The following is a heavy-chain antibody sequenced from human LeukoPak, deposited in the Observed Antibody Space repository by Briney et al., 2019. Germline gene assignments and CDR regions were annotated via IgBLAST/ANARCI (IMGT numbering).Heavy chain of an antibody. V-gene: IGHV3-33*01. Sequence: GRSLRLSCAASGFASSIHGIHWVCQAPGKGLECVAHVWIGGTNKYYADTVKGRFTISRDNSKNTLNLQMNSLKDEDTALYYCARDQSSVSCDGDSCYTGTLDYWGQGTLVTVSS. CDR1: GFASSIHG. CDR3: ARDQSSVSCDGDSCYTGTLDY. CDR2: VWIGGTNK. D-gene: IGHD2-15*01. J-gene: IGHJ4*02.